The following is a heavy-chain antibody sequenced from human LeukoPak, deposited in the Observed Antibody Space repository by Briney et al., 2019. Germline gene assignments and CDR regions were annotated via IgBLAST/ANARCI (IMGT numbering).Heavy chain of an antibody. Sequence: GGSLRLSCVASGFTFRNYAMSWVRQSPGKGLEWISAISNDGVYTFHADSVKGRLTISRDNAKNSLYLQMNSLRAEDTALYHCARGSGSYSYHYGMDVWGQGTTVTVSS. CDR2: ISNDGVYT. V-gene: IGHV3-23*01. CDR1: GFTFRNYA. D-gene: IGHD3-10*01. CDR3: ARGSGSYSYHYGMDV. J-gene: IGHJ6*02.